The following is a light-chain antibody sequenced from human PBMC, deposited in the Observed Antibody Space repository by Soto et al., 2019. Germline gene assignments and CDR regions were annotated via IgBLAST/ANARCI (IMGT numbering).Light chain of an antibody. CDR3: LQYNDWPSLT. CDR2: GAS. V-gene: IGKV3-15*01. J-gene: IGKJ4*01. Sequence: EIVMTQSPATLSVSPGERATLSCRASQSVNNNLAWYQQKPGQAPRLLMYGASTRATGIPARFSGSGSGTEFTLTISSLQSEDFAIYYCLQYNDWPSLTFGGGTKVEIK. CDR1: QSVNNN.